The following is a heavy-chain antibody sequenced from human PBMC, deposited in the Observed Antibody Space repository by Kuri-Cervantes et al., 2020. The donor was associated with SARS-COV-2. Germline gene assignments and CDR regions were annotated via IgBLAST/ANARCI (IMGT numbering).Heavy chain of an antibody. CDR1: GYTFTTSD. CDR3: ARASLRFRTYYFDY. Sequence: ASVKVSCKASGYTFTTSDINCVRQATGQGLEWMGWINPDTGNAGYAQKFQGRVTVTRDTSTSTAFMELSSLRSDDTAVYYCARASLRFRTYYFDYWGQGTLVTVSS. V-gene: IGHV1-8*02. CDR2: INPDTGNA. D-gene: IGHD3-3*01. J-gene: IGHJ4*02.